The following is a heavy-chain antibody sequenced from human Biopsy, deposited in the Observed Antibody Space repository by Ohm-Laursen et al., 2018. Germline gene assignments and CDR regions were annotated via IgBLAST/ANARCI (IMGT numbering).Heavy chain of an antibody. D-gene: IGHD5-24*01. J-gene: IGHJ4*02. CDR2: INTYNGNT. CDR1: GGTFSSYA. CDR3: ARERGGYKRTDY. Sequence: GASVKVSCNASGGTFSSYAISWVRQAPGQGPEWMGWINTYNGNTNYAQNLQGRVTMTTDTSTSTAYMELRSLRSDDTAVYYCARERGGYKRTDYWGQGTLVTVSS. V-gene: IGHV1-18*01.